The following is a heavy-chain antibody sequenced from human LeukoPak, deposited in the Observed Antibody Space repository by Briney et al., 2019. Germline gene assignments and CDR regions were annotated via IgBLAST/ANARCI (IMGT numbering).Heavy chain of an antibody. Sequence: GGSLRLSCAASGFTFSSYAMSWVRQAPGKGLEWVSAIVGSGGRTYYTDSVKGRFTISRDNSKNTLYLQMNSLRAEDTAVYYCARGSDISYDSSGYYDYWGQGTLVTVSS. J-gene: IGHJ4*02. V-gene: IGHV3-23*01. CDR2: IVGSGGRT. CDR1: GFTFSSYA. CDR3: ARGSDISYDSSGYYDY. D-gene: IGHD3-22*01.